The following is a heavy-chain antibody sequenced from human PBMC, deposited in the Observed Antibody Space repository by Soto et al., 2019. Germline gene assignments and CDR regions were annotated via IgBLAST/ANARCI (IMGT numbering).Heavy chain of an antibody. D-gene: IGHD1-1*01. J-gene: IGHJ4*02. Sequence: PSETLSLTCTVSDGSISSYYWGLIRHPPGKGLEWIGYIFYTGSTNYNPSLKSRVTISVDTSKNQFSLKLCSVTAADTAVYYCGRHYPIGNNWNYFDYWGQGTLVTVSS. CDR3: GRHYPIGNNWNYFDY. V-gene: IGHV4-59*08. CDR1: DGSISSYY. CDR2: IFYTGST.